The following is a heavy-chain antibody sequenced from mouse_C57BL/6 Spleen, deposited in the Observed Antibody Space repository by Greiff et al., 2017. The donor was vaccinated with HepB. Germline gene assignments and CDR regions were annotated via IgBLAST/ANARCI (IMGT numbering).Heavy chain of an antibody. V-gene: IGHV1-62-2*01. CDR1: GYTFTEYT. CDR3: ARHEDSGYDYDRDWYFDV. J-gene: IGHJ1*03. CDR2: FYPGSGSI. Sequence: QVQLQQSGAELVKPGASVKLSCKASGYTFTEYTIHWVKQRSGQGLEWIGWFYPGSGSIKYNEKFKDKATLTADKSSSTVYMERSRLTSEDSAVYFCARHEDSGYDYDRDWYFDVWGTGTTVTVSS. D-gene: IGHD2-4*01.